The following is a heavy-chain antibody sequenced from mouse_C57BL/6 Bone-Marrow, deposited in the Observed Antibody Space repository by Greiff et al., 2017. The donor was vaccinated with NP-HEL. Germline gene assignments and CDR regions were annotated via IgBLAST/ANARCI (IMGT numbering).Heavy chain of an antibody. J-gene: IGHJ1*03. CDR2: IHPNSGST. D-gene: IGHD1-1*01. CDR1: GYTFTSYW. Sequence: VQLQQPGAELVKPGASVKLSCKASGYTFTSYWMHWVKQRPGQGLEWIGMIHPNSGSTNYNEKFKSKATLTVDKSSSTAYMQLSSLTSEDSAVYYCARRGSSPSYWYFDVWGTGTTVTVSS. CDR3: ARRGSSPSYWYFDV. V-gene: IGHV1-64*01.